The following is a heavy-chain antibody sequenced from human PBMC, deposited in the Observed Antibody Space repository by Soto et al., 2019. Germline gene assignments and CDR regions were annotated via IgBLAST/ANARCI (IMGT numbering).Heavy chain of an antibody. CDR1: GGSISSGDYY. D-gene: IGHD5-18*01. Sequence: PSETLSLTCTVSGGSISSGDYYWSWIRQPPGKGLEWIGYIYYSGSTYYNPSLKSRVTISVDTSKNQFSLKLSSVTAADTAVYYCARVEVGYSYGPHHFDYWGQGTLVTVSS. V-gene: IGHV4-30-4*01. CDR3: ARVEVGYSYGPHHFDY. CDR2: IYYSGST. J-gene: IGHJ4*02.